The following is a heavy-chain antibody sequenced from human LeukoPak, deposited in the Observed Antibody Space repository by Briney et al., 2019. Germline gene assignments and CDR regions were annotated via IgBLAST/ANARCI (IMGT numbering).Heavy chain of an antibody. CDR1: GGSINSRSDY. CDR3: ARRPGEYGGNDFDY. CDR2: IYYSGST. D-gene: IGHD4/OR15-4a*01. J-gene: IGHJ4*02. Sequence: SETLSLTCTVSGGSINSRSDYWGWIRQPPGKVLEWIGSIYYSGSTHYNPSLKSRVTMSIDTSKNQFSLRLSSVTAADTAVYYCARRPGEYGGNDFDYWGQGTLVTVSS. V-gene: IGHV4-39*01.